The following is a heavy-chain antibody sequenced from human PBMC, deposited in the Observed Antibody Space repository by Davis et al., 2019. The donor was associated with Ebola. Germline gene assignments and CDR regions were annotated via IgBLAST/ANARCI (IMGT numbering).Heavy chain of an antibody. V-gene: IGHV3-30*18. D-gene: IGHD5-18*01. Sequence: GGSLRLSCAASGFTFSSYGMHWVRQAPGKGLEWVAVISYDGSNKYYADSVKGRFTISRDNSKNTLYLQMNSLRAEDTGVYYCAKERSRRYTFDYWGQGTLVTVSS. CDR3: AKERSRRYTFDY. J-gene: IGHJ4*02. CDR2: ISYDGSNK. CDR1: GFTFSSYG.